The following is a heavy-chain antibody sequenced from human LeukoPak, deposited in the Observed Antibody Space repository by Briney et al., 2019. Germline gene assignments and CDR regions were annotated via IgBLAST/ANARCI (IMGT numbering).Heavy chain of an antibody. CDR2: IIPTLDVA. J-gene: IGHJ3*02. CDR1: GDNFSSYV. D-gene: IGHD3-16*02. CDR3: TREGVYSPDPSSYHRHAFDI. Sequence: SVKVSCKASGDNFSSYVITWVRQAPGQGLEWMGRIIPTLDVANSAQKFKGRVTISADRSTNTAHLELSSLRSEDTAVYYCTREGVYSPDPSSYHRHAFDIWGKGTVVIVSS. V-gene: IGHV1-69*04.